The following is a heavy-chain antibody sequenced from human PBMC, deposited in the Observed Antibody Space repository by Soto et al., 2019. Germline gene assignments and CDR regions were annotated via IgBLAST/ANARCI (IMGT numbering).Heavy chain of an antibody. V-gene: IGHV1-3*01. CDR1: GFTFSDYA. J-gene: IGHJ6*02. CDR2: INAGNGDT. CDR3: ARRSLEWLSYYYGLDV. D-gene: IGHD3-3*01. Sequence: QVHLVQSGAEVKKPGASVKISCRGDGFTFSDYAIHWVRQAPGQRPEWMGWINAGNGDTIYSQIFQGRVTITRDKSASSAYMEVSSLRSEDTAVYFCARRSLEWLSYYYGLDVWGQGTTVIVSS.